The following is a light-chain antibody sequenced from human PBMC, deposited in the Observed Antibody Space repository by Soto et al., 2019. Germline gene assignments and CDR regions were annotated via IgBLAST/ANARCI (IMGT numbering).Light chain of an antibody. CDR3: QQFQSYPLT. Sequence: IQLTQSPSSLSTSVGDRVTITCRASQGISSRLAWYQQKPGKPPKLLMYDASSLESGVPSRFSGSGSGTDFTLPINSLQPEDFATYYCQQFQSYPLTFGQGTRLEIK. V-gene: IGKV1-13*02. J-gene: IGKJ5*01. CDR2: DAS. CDR1: QGISSR.